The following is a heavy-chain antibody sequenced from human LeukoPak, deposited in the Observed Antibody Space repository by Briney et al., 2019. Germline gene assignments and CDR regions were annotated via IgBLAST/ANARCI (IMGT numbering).Heavy chain of an antibody. Sequence: ASVKVSCKASGYTFTGYYMHWVRQAPGQGLEWMGWINPNSGGTNYAQKFQGRVTMTRDTSISTAYMELSRLRSDDTAVYYCARSMVRGHGRYTFDYWGQGTLVTVSS. J-gene: IGHJ4*02. CDR3: ARSMVRGHGRYTFDY. D-gene: IGHD3-10*01. CDR1: GYTFTGYY. CDR2: INPNSGGT. V-gene: IGHV1-2*02.